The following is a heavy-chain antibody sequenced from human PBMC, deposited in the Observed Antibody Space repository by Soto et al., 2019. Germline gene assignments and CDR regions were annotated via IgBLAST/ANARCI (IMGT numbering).Heavy chain of an antibody. D-gene: IGHD4-4*01. V-gene: IGHV4-59*01. J-gene: IGHJ6*03. Sequence: SETLSFTCTVSGGSISSYYWSWIRQPPGKGLEWIGYIYYSGSTNYNPSLKSRVTISVDTSKNQFSLKLSSVTAADTAVYYCARGQVREYSNYEDDLPPPAYYYYMDVWGKGTTVTVSS. CDR1: GGSISSYY. CDR2: IYYSGST. CDR3: ARGQVREYSNYEDDLPPPAYYYYMDV.